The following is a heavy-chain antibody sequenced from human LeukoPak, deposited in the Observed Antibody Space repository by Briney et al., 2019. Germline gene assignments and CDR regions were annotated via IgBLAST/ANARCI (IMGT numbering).Heavy chain of an antibody. D-gene: IGHD3-10*01. CDR3: ARDFHGSATYTFDY. CDR2: IWYDGSNK. V-gene: IGHV3-33*01. J-gene: IGHJ4*02. Sequence: PGGSLRLSCAASGFTFSSYGMHWVRQAPGKGLEWVAVIWYDGSNKYYADSVKGRFTISRDNSKNTLYLQMNSLRDEDTAVYYCARDFHGSATYTFDYWGQGTLVTVSS. CDR1: GFTFSSYG.